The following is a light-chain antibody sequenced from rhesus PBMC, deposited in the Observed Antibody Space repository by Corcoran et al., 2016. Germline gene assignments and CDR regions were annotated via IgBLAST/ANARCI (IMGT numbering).Light chain of an antibody. Sequence: QVILTQSPATLSLSPGERATLSCRASQSVGSYLACYQQKPGQAPRLLIYGASSRATGIPDRFSGSGSGTDFTLTISSLEPEDVGVYYCQQSSNLWTFGQGTKVEIK. V-gene: IGKV3S11*01. CDR3: QQSSNLWT. CDR1: QSVGSY. J-gene: IGKJ1*01. CDR2: GAS.